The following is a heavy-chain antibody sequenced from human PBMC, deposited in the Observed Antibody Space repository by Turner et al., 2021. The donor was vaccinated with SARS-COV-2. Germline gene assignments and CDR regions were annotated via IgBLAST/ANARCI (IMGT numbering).Heavy chain of an antibody. Sequence: EVQLVESGRGLVEPGGSLSLSCAVSGFTFSSYWMHWVRQAPGKGLEWVSRINSDGSSTSYADAVKGRFTIARDNAKNTLYLQMNSLRAEDTAVYYCARVGIAAASPTFYYYYYGMDVWGQGTTVTVSS. CDR1: GFTFSSYW. V-gene: IGHV3-74*01. J-gene: IGHJ6*02. D-gene: IGHD6-13*01. CDR3: ARVGIAAASPTFYYYYYGMDV. CDR2: INSDGSST.